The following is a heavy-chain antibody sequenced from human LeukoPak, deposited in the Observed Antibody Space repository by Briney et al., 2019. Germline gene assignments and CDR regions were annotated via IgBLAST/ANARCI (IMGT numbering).Heavy chain of an antibody. CDR3: AKPLHQGSSPDYYSGMDV. CDR2: ISLRGDRT. CDR1: GFTFSSYA. J-gene: IGHJ6*02. Sequence: GGSLRLSCAASGFTFSSYAMSGVGQGPGKGVEWVSGISLRGDRTYYADSVKGRFTVSRDNSRNTLYLQMNSLRADDTALYYCAKPLHQGSSPDYYSGMDVWGQGTTVTVSS. V-gene: IGHV3-23*01. D-gene: IGHD2-15*01.